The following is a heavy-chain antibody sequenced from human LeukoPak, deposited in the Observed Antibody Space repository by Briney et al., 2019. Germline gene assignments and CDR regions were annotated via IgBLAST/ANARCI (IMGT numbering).Heavy chain of an antibody. CDR3: ARQYQLLHWFDP. CDR1: GGSFSGYY. J-gene: IGHJ5*02. V-gene: IGHV4-34*01. D-gene: IGHD2-2*01. Sequence: SETLSLTCAVYGGSFSGYYWSWIRQPPGKGLEWIGVINHGGSTNYNPSLQSRVTISVDTSRNQFSLNLISVTAADTAVYYCARQYQLLHWFDPWGQGTLVTVSS. CDR2: INHGGST.